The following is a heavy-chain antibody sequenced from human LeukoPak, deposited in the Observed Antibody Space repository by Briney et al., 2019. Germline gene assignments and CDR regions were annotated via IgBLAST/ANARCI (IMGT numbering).Heavy chain of an antibody. V-gene: IGHV3-21*01. J-gene: IGHJ5*02. CDR3: ARGSSAAAARIWFDP. D-gene: IGHD6-13*01. Sequence: GGSLRLSCAASGFTFSSYSMNWVRQAPGKGLEWVSSISSSSSYIYYADSVKGRFTISRDSAKNSLYLQMNSLRAEDTAVYYCARGSSAAAARIWFDPWGQGTLVTVSS. CDR1: GFTFSSYS. CDR2: ISSSSSYI.